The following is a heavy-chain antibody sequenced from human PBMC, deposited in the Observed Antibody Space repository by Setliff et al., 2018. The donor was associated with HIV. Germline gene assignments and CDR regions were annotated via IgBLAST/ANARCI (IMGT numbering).Heavy chain of an antibody. V-gene: IGHV1-46*01. CDR2: INPSGVTT. CDR3: ARDRLHYYDSSGQAQYFQH. D-gene: IGHD3-22*01. CDR1: GYTFTSYY. Sequence: ASVKVSCKASGYTFTSYYMHWVRQGPGQGLEWMGMINPSGVTTNYAQKFQGRITMTRDTSTSTVYMELRSLRSEDTAVYYCARDRLHYYDSSGQAQYFQHWGQGTLVTVSS. J-gene: IGHJ1*01.